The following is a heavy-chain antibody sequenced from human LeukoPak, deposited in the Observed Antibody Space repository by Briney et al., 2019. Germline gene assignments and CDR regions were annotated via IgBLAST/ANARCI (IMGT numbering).Heavy chain of an antibody. J-gene: IGHJ4*02. Sequence: ASVKVSCKASGYTFTSYDINWVRQATGQGLEWRGWMNPNSGNTGYAQKFQGRVTMTRNTSISTAYMELSSLGSEDTAVYYCARAELWFGELYHWRLLVNWGQGTLVTVSS. V-gene: IGHV1-8*01. CDR2: MNPNSGNT. D-gene: IGHD3-10*01. CDR1: GYTFTSYD. CDR3: ARAELWFGELYHWRLLVN.